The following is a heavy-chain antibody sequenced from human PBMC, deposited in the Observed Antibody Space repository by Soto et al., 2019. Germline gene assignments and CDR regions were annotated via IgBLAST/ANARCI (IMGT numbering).Heavy chain of an antibody. D-gene: IGHD6-19*01. CDR1: GGSISSYY. CDR2: IYYSGST. V-gene: IGHV4-59*01. Sequence: PLETLSLTCTVSGGSISSYYWSRIRQPPGKGLEWIGYIYYSGSTNYNPSLKSRVTISVDTSKNQFSLKLSSVTAADTAVYYCAREGWYSYYYGMDVWGQGTTVTVSS. CDR3: AREGWYSYYYGMDV. J-gene: IGHJ6*02.